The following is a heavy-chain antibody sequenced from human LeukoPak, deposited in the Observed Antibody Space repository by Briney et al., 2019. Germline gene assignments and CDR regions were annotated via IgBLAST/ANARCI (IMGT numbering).Heavy chain of an antibody. Sequence: PGGSLRLSRAACGFTFSSYAMSWVRPAPGKGLEWVLAISGSGGSTYYADSVKGRFTISTDHSKNTLYLQMNSLTAEDTAVYYCAKDQGGGGDYWGQGTLVTVSS. CDR1: GFTFSSYA. CDR3: AKDQGGGGDY. J-gene: IGHJ4*02. CDR2: ISGSGGST. D-gene: IGHD3-16*01. V-gene: IGHV3-23*01.